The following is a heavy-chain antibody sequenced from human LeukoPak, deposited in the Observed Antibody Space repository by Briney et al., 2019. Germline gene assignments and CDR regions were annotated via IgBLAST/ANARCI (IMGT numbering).Heavy chain of an antibody. J-gene: IGHJ4*02. Sequence: GGSLRLSCAASGFTFSSYSMNWVRQAPGKGLEWVSSISSSSSYIYYADSVKGRFTISRDNAKNSLYLQMNSLRAEDTAVYYCARAGPGSGWYFDYWGQGTLVTVSS. CDR3: ARAGPGSGWYFDY. D-gene: IGHD6-19*01. CDR2: ISSSSSYI. CDR1: GFTFSSYS. V-gene: IGHV3-21*01.